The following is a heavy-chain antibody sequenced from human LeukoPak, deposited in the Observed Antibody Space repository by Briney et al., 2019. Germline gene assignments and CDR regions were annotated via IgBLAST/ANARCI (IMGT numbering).Heavy chain of an antibody. D-gene: IGHD3-10*01. V-gene: IGHV4-39*01. Sequence: SETLSLTCTVSGGSISRSSYYWGWIRQPPGKGLEWIATIYYSGSTYYNPSLKSRVTISADTSKNQFSLKPSSVTAADTAVYYCARLTSGHFDYWGQGTLVTVSS. J-gene: IGHJ4*02. CDR2: IYYSGST. CDR1: GGSISRSSYY. CDR3: ARLTSGHFDY.